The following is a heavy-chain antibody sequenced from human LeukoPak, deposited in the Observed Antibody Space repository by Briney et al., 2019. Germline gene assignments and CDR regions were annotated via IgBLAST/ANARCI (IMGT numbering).Heavy chain of an antibody. V-gene: IGHV4-39*07. Sequence: SETLSLTCTVSGDSISSGTFYWGWVRQPPGKGLEWIGSIHYSGNTYYNPSLKSRVTISVDTSKNQFSLQLNSVTPEDTAVYYCARDVEKRVYGSGSYYNCFDYWGQGTLVTVSS. D-gene: IGHD3-10*01. CDR2: IHYSGNT. J-gene: IGHJ4*02. CDR3: ARDVEKRVYGSGSYYNCFDY. CDR1: GDSISSGTFY.